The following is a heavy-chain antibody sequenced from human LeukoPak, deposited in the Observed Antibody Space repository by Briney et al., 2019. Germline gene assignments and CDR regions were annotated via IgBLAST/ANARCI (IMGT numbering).Heavy chain of an antibody. CDR2: IYTSGST. D-gene: IGHD5-24*01. Sequence: SETLSLTCTVSGGSISSGGYYWSWIRQPAGKGLEWIGRIYTSGSTNYNPSLKSRVTISVDMSKNQFSLKLSSVTAADTAMYYCVRGMTTISGDHWFDPWGQGTLVIVSS. V-gene: IGHV4-61*02. CDR3: VRGMTTISGDHWFDP. CDR1: GGSISSGGYY. J-gene: IGHJ5*02.